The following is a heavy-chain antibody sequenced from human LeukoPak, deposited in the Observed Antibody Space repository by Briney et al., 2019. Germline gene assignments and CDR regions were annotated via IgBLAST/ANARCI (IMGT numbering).Heavy chain of an antibody. D-gene: IGHD4-11*01. V-gene: IGHV1-2*02. CDR1: GYTVTAYY. CDR2: IKPSTGDT. J-gene: IGHJ4*02. Sequence: ASVNLSCTTSGYTVTAYYMHWVRQAPGQGLEWMGWIKPSTGDTNYAENFQGSVTMTRDTSITTAYMELSSLRADDTAMYYCVAKTYSDYVQFDYWGQGTLVTVSS. CDR3: VAKTYSDYVQFDY.